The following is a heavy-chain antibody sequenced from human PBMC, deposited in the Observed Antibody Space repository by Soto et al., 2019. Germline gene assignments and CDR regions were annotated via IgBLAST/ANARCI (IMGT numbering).Heavy chain of an antibody. CDR1: GLSSGVYG. D-gene: IGHD3-3*01. CDR3: SRDGDYYGLDV. CDR2: TTSPAYGGTT. J-gene: IGHJ6*02. Sequence: GGSMRLSCSFSGLSSGVYGLTWVRKDPGKGLEWVGFTTSPAYGGTTEYAASVKGRFLISRDDSKSVAYLQMNSLQTEDTAIYYCSRDGDYYGLDVCGRGTTVTVSS. V-gene: IGHV3-49*04.